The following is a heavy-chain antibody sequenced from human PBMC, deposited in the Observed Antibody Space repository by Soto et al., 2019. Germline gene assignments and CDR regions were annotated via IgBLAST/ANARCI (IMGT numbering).Heavy chain of an antibody. D-gene: IGHD4-17*01. V-gene: IGHV1-3*05. Sequence: HVQLVQSGAEEKKPGASVKVSCKASGYTFTSSAMQWVRQAPGQRVEWMGWINAGNGNTKYSQKFHGRVTITRDTSANPAYMELSSLRYEDTAVYYCASESYGGEVDYWGQGTLVPVSS. CDR3: ASESYGGEVDY. CDR1: GYTFTSSA. J-gene: IGHJ4*02. CDR2: INAGNGNT.